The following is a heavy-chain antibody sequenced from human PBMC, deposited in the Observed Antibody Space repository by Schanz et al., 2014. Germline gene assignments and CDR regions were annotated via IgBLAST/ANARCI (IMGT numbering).Heavy chain of an antibody. CDR3: ARDLAFGGVYDRHSDS. D-gene: IGHD3-16*01. CDR2: VGDTGTTK. Sequence: VQLVESGGGLVQPGGSLRLSCAASGFTFNNYDMNWVRLVPGKGLEWVAVVGDTGTTKFYADSVKGRLTVSRDNPKNTLSLQMNSLRVEDTAVYYCARDLAFGGVYDRHSDSWGQGTLVTVSS. CDR1: GFTFNNYD. J-gene: IGHJ4*02. V-gene: IGHV3-30*03.